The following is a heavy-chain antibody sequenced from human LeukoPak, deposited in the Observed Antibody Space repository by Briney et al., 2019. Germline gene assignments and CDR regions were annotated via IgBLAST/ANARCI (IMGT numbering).Heavy chain of an antibody. V-gene: IGHV4-59*01. CDR1: GGSISSYY. CDR2: IYYSGST. J-gene: IGHJ4*02. D-gene: IGHD3-22*01. CDR3: ARGQTYYYESSGSEFDY. Sequence: PSETLSLTCTVSGGSISSYYWSWIRQPPGKGLEWIGYIYYSGSTNYNPSLKSRVTISVDTSKNQFSLKLSSVTAADTAVYYCARGQTYYYESSGSEFDYWGQGTLVTVSS.